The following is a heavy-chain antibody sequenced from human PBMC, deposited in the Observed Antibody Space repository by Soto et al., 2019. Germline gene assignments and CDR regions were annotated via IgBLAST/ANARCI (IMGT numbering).Heavy chain of an antibody. CDR2: ISWNSGSI. CDR3: AKDGTPSPAEYCSSTSCPDYYYYYGMDV. V-gene: IGHV3-9*01. Sequence: EVQLVESGGGLVQPGRSLRLSCAASGFTFDDYAMHWVRQAPGKGLEWVSGISWNSGSIGYADSVKGRFTISRDNAKNSLYLQMNSLRAEDTALYYCAKDGTPSPAEYCSSTSCPDYYYYYGMDVWGQGTTVTVSS. D-gene: IGHD2-2*01. J-gene: IGHJ6*02. CDR1: GFTFDDYA.